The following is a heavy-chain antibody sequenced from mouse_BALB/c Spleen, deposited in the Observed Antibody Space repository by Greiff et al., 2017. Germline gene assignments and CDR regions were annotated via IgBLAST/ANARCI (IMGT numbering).Heavy chain of an antibody. V-gene: IGHV5-15*02. J-gene: IGHJ2*01. Sequence: DVKLVESGGGLVQPGGSRKLSCAASGFTFSDYGMAWVRQAPGQGPEWVAFISNLAYSIYYADTVTGRFTISRENAKNTLYLEMSSLRSEDTAMYYCARGNSYFFDYWGQGTTLTVSS. CDR3: ARGNSYFFDY. CDR1: GFTFSDYG. CDR2: ISNLAYSI.